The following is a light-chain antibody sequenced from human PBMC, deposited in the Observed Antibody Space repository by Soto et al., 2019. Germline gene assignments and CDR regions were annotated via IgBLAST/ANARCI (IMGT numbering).Light chain of an antibody. CDR2: LDSDGSH. V-gene: IGLV4-69*01. CDR3: QTWGTGIHVV. J-gene: IGLJ2*01. CDR1: SGHSSYP. Sequence: QPVLTQSPSASASLGASVKLTCTLSSGHSSYPFAWHQQQPEKGPRYLMKLDSDGSHTKGDAIPDRFSGSSSGAERYLTISSLQSEDEADYYCQTWGTGIHVVFGGGTKLTVL.